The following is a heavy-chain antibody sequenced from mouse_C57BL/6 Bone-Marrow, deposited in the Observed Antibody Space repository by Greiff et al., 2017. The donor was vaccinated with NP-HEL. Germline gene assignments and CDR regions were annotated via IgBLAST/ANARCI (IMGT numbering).Heavy chain of an antibody. V-gene: IGHV1-76*01. J-gene: IGHJ4*01. CDR3: ARSRAYYYGSSYEGAMDY. CDR1: GYTFTDYY. CDR2: IYPGSGNT. D-gene: IGHD1-1*01. Sequence: VQLQQSGAELVRPGASVKLSCKASGYTFTDYYINWVKQRPGQGLEWIARIYPGSGNTYYNEKFKGKATLTAEKSSSTAYMQLSSLTSEDSAVYCCARSRAYYYGSSYEGAMDYWGKGTSVTVSS.